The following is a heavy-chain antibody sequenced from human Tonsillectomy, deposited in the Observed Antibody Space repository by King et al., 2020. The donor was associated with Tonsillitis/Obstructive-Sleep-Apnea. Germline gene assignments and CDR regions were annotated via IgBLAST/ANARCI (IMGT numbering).Heavy chain of an antibody. CDR1: GFTFSSYS. D-gene: IGHD2-21*01. Sequence: VQLVESGGGLVQPGGSLRLSCAASGFTFSSYSMNWVRQSPGKGLEGVSFISISSSTIYYADFVFGRFTISRDNDKNSLYLQMNSLRDEETAVYYCAREYSLMGINAFDIWGQGTMVTVSS. V-gene: IGHV3-48*02. J-gene: IGHJ3*02. CDR3: AREYSLMGINAFDI. CDR2: ISISSSTI.